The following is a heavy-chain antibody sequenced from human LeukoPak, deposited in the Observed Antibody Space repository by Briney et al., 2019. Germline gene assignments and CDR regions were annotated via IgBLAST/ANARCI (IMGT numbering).Heavy chain of an antibody. CDR1: GFTFSRYW. D-gene: IGHD3-22*01. CDR2: INSDGSST. V-gene: IGHV3-74*01. Sequence: GGSLRLSCAASGFTFSRYWIHWVRQAPGKGLVWVSRINSDGSSTSYAYSVKGRFTISRDNAKNTLYLQMNSLRAEDTAVYYCARGYYYDSSGPEDYWGQGTLVTVSS. CDR3: ARGYYYDSSGPEDY. J-gene: IGHJ4*02.